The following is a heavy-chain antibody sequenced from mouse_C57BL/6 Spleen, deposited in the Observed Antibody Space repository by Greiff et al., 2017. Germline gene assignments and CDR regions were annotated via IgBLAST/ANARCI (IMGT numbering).Heavy chain of an antibody. CDR1: GFTFTDYY. D-gene: IGHD1-1*01. CDR2: IRNKANGYTT. J-gene: IGHJ1*03. V-gene: IGHV7-3*01. CDR3: ARRYYYGRSGYFDV. Sequence: EVQRVESGGGLVQPGGSLSLSCAASGFTFTDYYMSWVRQPPGKALEWLGFIRNKANGYTTKYSASVKGRFTISRDNYQSILYLQMNALSAEDSATYYCARRYYYGRSGYFDVWGKGTTVTVSS.